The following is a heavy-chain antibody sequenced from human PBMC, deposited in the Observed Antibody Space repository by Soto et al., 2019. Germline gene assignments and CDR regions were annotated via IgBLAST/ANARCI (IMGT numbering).Heavy chain of an antibody. V-gene: IGHV1-2*02. CDR3: ARSGLLDPVLVVGHKPFDL. CDR2: INPNSGGT. Sequence: ASVKVSCKASGYTFTGYYMHWVRQAPGQGLEWMGWINPNSGGTNYAQKFQGRVTMTRDTSISTAYMELSRLRSDDTAVYYCARSGLLDPVLVVGHKPFDLRGQGPSVTVSS. J-gene: IGHJ5*02. CDR1: GYTFTGYY. D-gene: IGHD2-15*01.